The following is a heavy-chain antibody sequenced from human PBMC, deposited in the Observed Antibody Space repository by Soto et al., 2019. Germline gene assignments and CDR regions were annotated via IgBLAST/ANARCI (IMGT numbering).Heavy chain of an antibody. V-gene: IGHV3-23*01. CDR1: GFTFSSYA. D-gene: IGHD5-12*01. CDR2: ISGSGGST. Sequence: GGSLRLSCAASGFTFSSYAMSWVRQAPGKGLEWVSAISGSGGSTYYADSVKGRFTISRDNSKNTLYLQMNSLRAEDTAVYYCAKLRGYSGYEPPDYWGQGTLVTVSS. J-gene: IGHJ4*02. CDR3: AKLRGYSGYEPPDY.